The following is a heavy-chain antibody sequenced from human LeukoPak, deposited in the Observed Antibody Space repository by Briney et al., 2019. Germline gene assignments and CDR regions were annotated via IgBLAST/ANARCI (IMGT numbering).Heavy chain of an antibody. J-gene: IGHJ4*02. D-gene: IGHD3-3*01. CDR3: ARGITIFGVGLRGFDY. CDR2: ISAYNGYT. CDR1: GYTFTSYG. Sequence: ASVKVSCKASGYTFTSYGISWVRQAPGQGLEWMGWISAYNGYTNYAQKLQGRVTMTTDTSTGTAYMELRSLRSDDTAVYYCARGITIFGVGLRGFDYWGQGTLVTVSS. V-gene: IGHV1-18*01.